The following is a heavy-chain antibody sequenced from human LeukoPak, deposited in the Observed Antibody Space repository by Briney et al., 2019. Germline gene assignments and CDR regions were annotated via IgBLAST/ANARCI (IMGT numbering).Heavy chain of an antibody. D-gene: IGHD3-9*01. V-gene: IGHV1-69*06. J-gene: IGHJ5*02. CDR1: GYTFTNYG. CDR3: ARDNYDILTGYYPNWFDP. CDR2: IIPIFGTA. Sequence: SVKVSCKASGYTFTNYGISWVRQAPGQGLEWMGGIIPIFGTANYAQKFQGRVTITADKSTSTAYMELSSLRSEDTAVYYCARDNYDILTGYYPNWFDPWGQGTLVTVSS.